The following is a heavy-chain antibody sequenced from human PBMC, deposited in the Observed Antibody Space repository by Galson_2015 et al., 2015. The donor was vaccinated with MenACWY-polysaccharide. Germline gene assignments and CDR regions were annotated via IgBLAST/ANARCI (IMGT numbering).Heavy chain of an antibody. CDR3: VSDGGGGNGWYWFDL. Sequence: SLRLSCAAAGFTFNIHTMHWVRQAPGKGLEWVALISSDGDDKYYADSVKGRFTISRDNHKNMVFLEMNSLRAEDTAVYYCVSDGGGGNGWYWFDLWGQGTLVTVSS. J-gene: IGHJ5*02. CDR2: ISSDGDDK. D-gene: IGHD6-19*01. CDR1: GFTFNIHT. V-gene: IGHV3-30-3*01.